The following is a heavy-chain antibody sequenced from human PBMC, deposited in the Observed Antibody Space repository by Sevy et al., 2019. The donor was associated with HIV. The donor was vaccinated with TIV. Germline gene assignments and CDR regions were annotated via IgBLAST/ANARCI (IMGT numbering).Heavy chain of an antibody. CDR3: ARDSGEILSSAFNY. V-gene: IGHV3-30*04. CDR2: ISHDGRNNK. Sequence: GGSLRLSCAASGFTFSEYGMHWVRQAPGKGLEWVAVISHDGRNNKYNADSVKGRFTISRDNSKNTLYLQMNSLRAEDTAIYYCARDSGEILSSAFNYWGQGTLVTVSS. CDR1: GFTFSEYG. J-gene: IGHJ4*02. D-gene: IGHD1-26*01.